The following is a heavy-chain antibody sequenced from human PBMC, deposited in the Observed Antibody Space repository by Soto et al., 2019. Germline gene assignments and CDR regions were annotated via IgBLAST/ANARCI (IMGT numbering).Heavy chain of an antibody. CDR2: ISYDGSNK. Sequence: GGSLRLSCAASGFTFSSYAMHWVRQAPGKGLEWVAVISYDGSNKYYADSVKSRFTISRDNSKNTLYLQMNSLRAEDTAVYYCARGTYGDYEKGFDYWGQGTLVTVSS. V-gene: IGHV3-30-3*01. CDR1: GFTFSSYA. J-gene: IGHJ4*02. CDR3: ARGTYGDYEKGFDY. D-gene: IGHD4-17*01.